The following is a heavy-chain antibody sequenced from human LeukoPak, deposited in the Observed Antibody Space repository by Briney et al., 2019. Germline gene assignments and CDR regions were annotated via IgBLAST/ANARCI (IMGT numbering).Heavy chain of an antibody. D-gene: IGHD4-17*01. J-gene: IGHJ4*02. Sequence: GASVKVSCKASGYTFSSYGFSWVRQAPGQGLEWMGWISAYNVNIKYAQKYQGRVTMTTDTSTNTAYMEVRSLRADDTAVYYCARGGGSYGDYSLWLGYWGQGTLVTVSS. CDR1: GYTFSSYG. CDR2: ISAYNVNI. V-gene: IGHV1-18*01. CDR3: ARGGGSYGDYSLWLGY.